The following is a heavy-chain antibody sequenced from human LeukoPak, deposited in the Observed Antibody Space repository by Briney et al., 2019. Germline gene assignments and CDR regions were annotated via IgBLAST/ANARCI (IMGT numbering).Heavy chain of an antibody. CDR2: INSDGSST. J-gene: IGHJ4*02. CDR3: ASLHFLFDY. CDR1: GFTFSSFW. V-gene: IGHV3-74*01. Sequence: GGSLRLSCAASGFTFSSFWMHWVRQAPGKGLVWVSRINSDGSSTSYADSVKGRFTTSRDNAKNTLYLQMNSLRADDTAVYYCASLHFLFDYWGQGTLVTVSS.